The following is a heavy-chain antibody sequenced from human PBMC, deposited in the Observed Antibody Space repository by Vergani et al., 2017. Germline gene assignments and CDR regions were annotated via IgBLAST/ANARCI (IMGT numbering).Heavy chain of an antibody. CDR3: AGYYDSSGYESYFDY. J-gene: IGHJ4*02. D-gene: IGHD3-22*01. V-gene: IGHV3-21*01. CDR2: ISSRSSYI. CDR1: GFTFSSYS. Sequence: EVQLVESGGGVVRPGGSLRLSCAASGFTFSSYSMNWVRQAPGKGLEWVSSISSRSSYIYYADSVKGRFTISRDNAKNSLYLQMNSLSAEDTAVYYCAGYYDSSGYESYFDYWGQGTLVTVSS.